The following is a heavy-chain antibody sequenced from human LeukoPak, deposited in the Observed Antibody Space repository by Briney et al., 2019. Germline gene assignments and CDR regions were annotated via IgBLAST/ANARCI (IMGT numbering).Heavy chain of an antibody. CDR3: AKDRIPDSGYDIDY. D-gene: IGHD5-12*01. Sequence: GGSLRLSCAASGFTFSCYGMYWVRQAPRKGLEWVAGIYGGGGVIKYADSVKGRFTLSRDNSENILYLQMDSLRVEDTAIYYCAKDRIPDSGYDIDYWGQGTPVTVSS. J-gene: IGHJ4*02. CDR2: IYGGGGVI. V-gene: IGHV3-23*03. CDR1: GFTFSCYG.